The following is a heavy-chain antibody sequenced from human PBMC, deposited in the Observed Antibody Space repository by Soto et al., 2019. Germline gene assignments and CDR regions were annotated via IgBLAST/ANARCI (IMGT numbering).Heavy chain of an antibody. CDR3: AKEWSYSSGWSHVDY. Sequence: VQLVESGGGVVQPGTSLRLSCVASGFTFYNYAMSWVRQAPGKGLEWVSAISGSGVSTYYADSVKGRFTISRDNSKNTLYLQMNSLRAEDTAVYYCAKEWSYSSGWSHVDYWGQGTLVTVSS. V-gene: IGHV3-23*04. J-gene: IGHJ4*02. CDR2: ISGSGVST. CDR1: GFTFYNYA. D-gene: IGHD6-19*01.